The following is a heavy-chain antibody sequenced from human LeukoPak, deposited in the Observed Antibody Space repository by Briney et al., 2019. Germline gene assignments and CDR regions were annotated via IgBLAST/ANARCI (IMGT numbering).Heavy chain of an antibody. Sequence: GGSLRLSCAASGFTFSSHGMHWVRQAPGKGLEWVAFIRYDGSNKYYADSVKGRFTISRDNSKNTLYLQMNSLRAEDTAVYYCAKPGYCSGGSCRYYFDYWGQGTLVTVSS. CDR3: AKPGYCSGGSCRYYFDY. CDR2: IRYDGSNK. V-gene: IGHV3-30*02. D-gene: IGHD2-15*01. CDR1: GFTFSSHG. J-gene: IGHJ4*02.